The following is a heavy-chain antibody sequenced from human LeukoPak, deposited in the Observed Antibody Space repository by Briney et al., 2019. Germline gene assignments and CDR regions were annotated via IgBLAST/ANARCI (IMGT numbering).Heavy chain of an antibody. CDR1: GFTFDDYA. CDR2: ISWNSGSL. Sequence: PGRSLRLSCAASGFTFDDYAMHWVRQAPGKGLEWVSGISWNSGSLGYADPVKGRFTISRDNAKNSLYLQMDSLRAEDTALYYCATRYGGYGLRYWGQGTLVTVSS. CDR3: ATRYGGYGLRY. D-gene: IGHD4-17*01. V-gene: IGHV3-9*01. J-gene: IGHJ4*02.